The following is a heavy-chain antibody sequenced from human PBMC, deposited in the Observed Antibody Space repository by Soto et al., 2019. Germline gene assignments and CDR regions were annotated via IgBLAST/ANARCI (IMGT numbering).Heavy chain of an antibody. V-gene: IGHV3-23*01. CDR3: AKGTGGWYFDL. CDR1: GFTFSRYA. J-gene: IGHJ2*01. D-gene: IGHD3-10*01. Sequence: EVQLLDSGGGLVQPGGSLRLSCAASGFTFSRYAMSWVRQAPVKGLEWVSAISSSGSITYYADSVKGRFTISRDNSINTLYLLMNSLRAEDTAVYYCAKGTGGWYFDLWGRGTLVTVSS. CDR2: ISSSGSIT.